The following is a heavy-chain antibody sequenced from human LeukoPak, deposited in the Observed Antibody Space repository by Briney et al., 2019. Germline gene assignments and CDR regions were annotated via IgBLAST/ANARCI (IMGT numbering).Heavy chain of an antibody. J-gene: IGHJ4*02. CDR1: GFTFSNYW. D-gene: IGHD1-26*01. V-gene: IGHV3-74*01. Sequence: PGGSRRLSCAASGFTFSNYWMHWVRQTPGKGLVWVSRIDTDETTGFADSVKGRFTISRDNAKNTLYLQMDSLRAEDTAVYYCARGAGIVGSTTPFDYWGQGALVTVSS. CDR2: IDTDETT. CDR3: ARGAGIVGSTTPFDY.